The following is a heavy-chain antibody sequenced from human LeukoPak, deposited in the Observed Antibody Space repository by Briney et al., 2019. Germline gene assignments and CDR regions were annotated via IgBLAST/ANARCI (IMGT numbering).Heavy chain of an antibody. CDR1: GFSFSSYA. CDR3: ARDVSRKDAFDI. D-gene: IGHD1-14*01. J-gene: IGHJ3*02. Sequence: GGSLRLSCAASGFSFSSYAMTWVRQAPGKGLEWVSAISGSGGSTYYADSVKGRFTNSRDNAKSSLYLQMNSLRAEDTAVYYCARDVSRKDAFDIWGQGTMVTVSS. V-gene: IGHV3-23*01. CDR2: ISGSGGST.